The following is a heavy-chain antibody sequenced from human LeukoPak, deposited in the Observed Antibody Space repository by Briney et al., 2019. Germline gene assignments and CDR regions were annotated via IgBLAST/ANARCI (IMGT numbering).Heavy chain of an antibody. V-gene: IGHV3-43D*03. Sequence: GGSLRLSCAASGFTFDDYAMHWVRQAPGKGLEWVSLISWDGGSTYYADSVKGRFTISRDNSKNTLYLQMNSLRAEDTAVYYCAKDLVAGFDYWGQGTLVTVSS. J-gene: IGHJ4*02. CDR1: GFTFDDYA. D-gene: IGHD2-15*01. CDR2: ISWDGGST. CDR3: AKDLVAGFDY.